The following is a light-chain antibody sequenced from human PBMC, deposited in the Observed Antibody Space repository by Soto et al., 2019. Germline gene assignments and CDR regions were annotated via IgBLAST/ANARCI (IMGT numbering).Light chain of an antibody. J-gene: IGKJ2*01. CDR3: QQSYTSPYT. Sequence: DIQMTQSPSSLSVSVGDRVTITCRASQSISSFLHWFQQKPGKAPNLLIFGSFNLQSGVPSRFSGSGSGTEFTLTITSLQPEDSATYYCQQSYTSPYTFGQGTKLEI. V-gene: IGKV1-39*01. CDR2: GSF. CDR1: QSISSF.